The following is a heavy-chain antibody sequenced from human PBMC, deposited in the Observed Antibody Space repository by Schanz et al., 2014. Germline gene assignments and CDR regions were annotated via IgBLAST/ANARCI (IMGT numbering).Heavy chain of an antibody. J-gene: IGHJ4*02. CDR3: ARLDPYCRSGTCSRAFDF. V-gene: IGHV3-23*01. CDR2: IGTSGGT. Sequence: EVQLLESGGGLVQPGGSLKLSCAASGLIFSNYVMSWVRQAPGKGLEWVSTIGTSGGTNYAESVKGRFTISRDNSKNTLYLQMNSLRAEDTAVYYCARLDPYCRSGTCSRAFDFWGQGTLVTVSS. CDR1: GLIFSNYV. D-gene: IGHD2-15*01.